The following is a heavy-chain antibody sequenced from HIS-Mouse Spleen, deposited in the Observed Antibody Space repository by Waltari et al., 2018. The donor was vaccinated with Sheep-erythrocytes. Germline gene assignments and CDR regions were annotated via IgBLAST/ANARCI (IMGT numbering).Heavy chain of an antibody. D-gene: IGHD6-6*01. J-gene: IGHJ4*02. CDR2: IYYSGST. CDR3: ARVSVAARFDY. CDR1: GGSISSSSYY. V-gene: IGHV4-39*07. Sequence: QLQLQESGPGLVKPSETLSLTCTVSGGSISSSSYYCGWIRQPPGKGLEWIGSIYYSGSTYYNPSLKSRVTISVDTSKNQFSLKLSSVTAADTAVYYCARVSVAARFDYWGQGTLVTVSS.